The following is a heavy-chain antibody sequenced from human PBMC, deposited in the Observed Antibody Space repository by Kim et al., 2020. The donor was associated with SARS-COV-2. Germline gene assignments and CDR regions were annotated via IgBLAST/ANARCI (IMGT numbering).Heavy chain of an antibody. D-gene: IGHD3-16*01. Sequence: SGGTTYHPSLKSRVTISVDTSKNQFSLKLSSVTAADTAVYYCARDMSLDVWGQGTTVTVSS. V-gene: IGHV4-31*02. CDR3: ARDMSLDV. J-gene: IGHJ6*02. CDR2: SGGT.